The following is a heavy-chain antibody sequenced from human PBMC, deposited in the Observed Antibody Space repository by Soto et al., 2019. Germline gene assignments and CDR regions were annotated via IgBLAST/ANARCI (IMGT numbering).Heavy chain of an antibody. CDR1: GFTFTSYA. J-gene: IGHJ5*02. D-gene: IGHD2-15*01. CDR3: AKVWIRLGYCSGGSCYGENGFDR. CDR2: FSGCCGST. V-gene: IGHV3-23*01. Sequence: PGGSLRLSCATAGFTFTSYAFSWVHQAPWQGLEWLSTFSGCCGSTYYADSVNGRFTISSDHSENTLYLQMICLRSEDTAVYYCAKVWIRLGYCSGGSCYGENGFDRWGQGTLVTVSS.